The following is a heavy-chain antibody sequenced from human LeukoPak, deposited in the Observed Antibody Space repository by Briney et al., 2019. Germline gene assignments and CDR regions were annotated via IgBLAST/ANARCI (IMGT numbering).Heavy chain of an antibody. CDR1: GYTFNTYG. D-gene: IGHD6-25*01. Sequence: ASVKVSCKASGYTFNTYGISWVRQAPGQGLEWMGWINAYSGDTNHAQKFQGRVTMTTDTSTTTAYMELGSLRSDDTAVYYCARDGSGHWFDPWGQGTLVTVSS. CDR3: ARDGSGHWFDP. CDR2: INAYSGDT. J-gene: IGHJ5*02. V-gene: IGHV1-18*04.